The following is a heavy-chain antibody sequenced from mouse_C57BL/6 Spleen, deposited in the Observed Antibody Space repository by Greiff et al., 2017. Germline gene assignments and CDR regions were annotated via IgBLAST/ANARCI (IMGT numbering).Heavy chain of an antibody. CDR1: GYAFTNYL. CDR3: ARQDYSNYDYAMDY. CDR2: INPGSGGT. J-gene: IGHJ4*01. Sequence: VQLQQSGAELVRPGTSVKVSCKASGYAFTNYLIEWVKQRPGQGLEWIGVINPGSGGTNYNEKFKGKATLTADKSSSTAYMQLSSLTSEDSAVYFCARQDYSNYDYAMDYWGQGTSVTVSS. D-gene: IGHD2-5*01. V-gene: IGHV1-54*01.